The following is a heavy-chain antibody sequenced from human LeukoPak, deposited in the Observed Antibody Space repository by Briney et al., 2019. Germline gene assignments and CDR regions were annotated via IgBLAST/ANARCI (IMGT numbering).Heavy chain of an antibody. D-gene: IGHD3-10*01. V-gene: IGHV4-39*07. CDR1: GGSISITNYC. CDR2: IYYDGST. Sequence: SETLSLTCTVSGGSISITNYCWGWIRQPPGKGLEWIGNIYYDGSTYYNPSLKSRVTMSVDTSKNQFSLKLSSVTAADTAVYYCARDQTYSGSGIYTYFDYXXXGXXXTVSS. J-gene: IGHJ4*02. CDR3: ARDQTYSGSGIYTYFDY.